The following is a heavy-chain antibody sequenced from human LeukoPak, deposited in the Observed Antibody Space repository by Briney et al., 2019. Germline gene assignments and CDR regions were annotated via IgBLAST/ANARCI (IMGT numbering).Heavy chain of an antibody. CDR1: GGSISSGSYY. CDR3: ARDLTIWDGGNPLDAFDI. CDR2: IYTSGST. V-gene: IGHV4-61*02. Sequence: SETLSLTCTVSGGSISSGSYYWSWIRQPAGKGLEWIGRIYTSGSTNYNPSLKSRVTISVDTSKNQFSLKLSSVTAADTAVYYCARDLTIWDGGNPLDAFDIWGQGTMVTVSS. D-gene: IGHD4-23*01. J-gene: IGHJ3*02.